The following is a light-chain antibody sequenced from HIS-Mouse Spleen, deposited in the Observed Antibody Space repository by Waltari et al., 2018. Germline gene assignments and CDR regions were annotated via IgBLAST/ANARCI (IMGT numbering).Light chain of an antibody. J-gene: IGLJ3*02. CDR2: EDN. V-gene: IGLV6-57*02. CDR3: QSYDSSNSWV. Sequence: VSESPGKTVTISCTGSSGSIASNYVQWYQQRPGSAPTTVLYEDNQRPSGVPDRFSGSIDSSSNSASLTISGLKTEDEADYYCQSYDSSNSWVFGGGTKLTVL. CDR1: SGSIASNY.